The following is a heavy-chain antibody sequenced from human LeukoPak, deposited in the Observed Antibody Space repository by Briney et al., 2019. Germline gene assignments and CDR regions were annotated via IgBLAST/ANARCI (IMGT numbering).Heavy chain of an antibody. J-gene: IGHJ4*02. CDR2: ISGDRGST. D-gene: IGHD6-19*01. CDR3: ARESETSGWYDY. Sequence: GGSLRLSCAAPGFIFDNYAIHWVRQAPGKGLECGSLISGDRGSTFYADSVRGRFTISRDNTRKSLSLQMSSLRSEDTALYYCARESETSGWYDYWGQGTLVTVSS. V-gene: IGHV3-43*02. CDR1: GFIFDNYA.